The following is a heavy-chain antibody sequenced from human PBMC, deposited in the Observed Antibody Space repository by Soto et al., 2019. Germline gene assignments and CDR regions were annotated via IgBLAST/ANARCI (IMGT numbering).Heavy chain of an antibody. D-gene: IGHD5-12*01. CDR1: GGSISSSSYY. Sequence: SETLSLTCTVSGGSISSSSYYWGWIRQPPGKGLQWVGSIYYSGSTYYNPSLKSRVTISVDTSKNQFSLKLTSVTAADTAVYYCARQGIVATITYYYYYAMDVWGQGTTVTVS. CDR2: IYYSGST. V-gene: IGHV4-39*01. J-gene: IGHJ6*02. CDR3: ARQGIVATITYYYYYAMDV.